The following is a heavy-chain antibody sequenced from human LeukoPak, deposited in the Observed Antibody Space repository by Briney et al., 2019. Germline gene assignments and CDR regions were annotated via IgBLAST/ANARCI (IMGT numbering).Heavy chain of an antibody. V-gene: IGHV1-69*02. CDR2: IIPILGIA. CDR3: ARLASRIPPLQLDY. D-gene: IGHD2-15*01. Sequence: SVKVSCKASGGTFSSYTISWVRQAPGQGLEWMGRIIPILGIANYAQKFQGRVTIIADKSTSTAYMELSSLRSEDTAVYYCARLASRIPPLQLDYWGQGTLVTVSS. J-gene: IGHJ4*02. CDR1: GGTFSSYT.